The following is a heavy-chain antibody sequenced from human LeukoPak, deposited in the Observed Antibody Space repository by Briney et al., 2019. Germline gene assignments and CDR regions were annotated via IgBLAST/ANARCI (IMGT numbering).Heavy chain of an antibody. Sequence: GGSLRLSCAASGFTFSDYYMSWIRQAPGKGLEWVSLIYSGTKTYYADSVKGRFTISRDNSKNTLYLQMNSVRADDTAVYYCARGDGSFDYWGQGILVTVSS. D-gene: IGHD5-24*01. CDR2: IYSGTKT. CDR1: GFTFSDYY. V-gene: IGHV3-53*01. CDR3: ARGDGSFDY. J-gene: IGHJ4*02.